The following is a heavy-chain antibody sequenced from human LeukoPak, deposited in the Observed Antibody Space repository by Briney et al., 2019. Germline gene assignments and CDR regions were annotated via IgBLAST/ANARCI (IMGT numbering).Heavy chain of an antibody. CDR1: GGPISSSSYY. J-gene: IGHJ4*02. D-gene: IGHD3-22*01. Sequence: SETLSLTCTVSGGPISSSSYYWGWIRQPPGKGLEWIGSFYYSGSTYYTYYNPSLKSRVTISVDTSKNQFSLKLRSVTAADTAVYYCARQVIDDFESSGNYYVDDWGRGTLVTVSS. CDR2: FYYSGSTYYT. CDR3: ARQVIDDFESSGNYYVDD. V-gene: IGHV4-39*01.